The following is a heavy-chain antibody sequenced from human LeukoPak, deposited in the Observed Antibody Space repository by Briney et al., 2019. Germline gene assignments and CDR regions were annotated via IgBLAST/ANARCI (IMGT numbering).Heavy chain of an antibody. CDR1: GGSISSSNYH. D-gene: IGHD6-13*01. CDR2: VYYSGST. Sequence: PSETLSLTCTVSGGSISSSNYHWGWIRPPPGKGPEWIGRVYYSGSTYSNPSLKRPVIVSVDTSKNQFSLKLSSVTAADTAVYYCARHLWSSSWCYFDYWGQGTLVTVSS. J-gene: IGHJ4*02. V-gene: IGHV4-39*01. CDR3: ARHLWSSSWCYFDY.